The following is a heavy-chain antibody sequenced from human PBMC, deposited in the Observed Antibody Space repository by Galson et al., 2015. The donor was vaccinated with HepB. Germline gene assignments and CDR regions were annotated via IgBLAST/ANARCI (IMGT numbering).Heavy chain of an antibody. Sequence: SLRLSCAASGFTFSNAWMSWVRQAPGKGLEWVGRIKSKTDGGTTDYAAPVKGRFTISRDDSKNTLYLQMNSLKTEDTAVYYCTTDTGDWTMVRGVIIRLGPYYYYGMDVWGQGTTVTVSS. V-gene: IGHV3-15*01. CDR1: GFTFSNAW. CDR2: IKSKTDGGTT. CDR3: TTDTGDWTMVRGVIIRLGPYYYYGMDV. D-gene: IGHD3-10*01. J-gene: IGHJ6*02.